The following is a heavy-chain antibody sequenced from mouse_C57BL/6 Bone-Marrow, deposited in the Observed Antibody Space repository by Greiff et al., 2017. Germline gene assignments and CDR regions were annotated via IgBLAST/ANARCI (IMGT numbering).Heavy chain of an antibody. CDR2: IDPSDSYT. V-gene: IGHV1-59*01. J-gene: IGHJ2*01. CDR1: GYTFTSYW. CDR3: AREITTGRCTEIDY. D-gene: IGHD2-4*01. Sequence: QVQLQQPGAELVRPGTSVKLSCKASGYTFTSYWMHWVKQRPGQGLEWIGVIDPSDSYTNYNQKFKGKATLTVDTSSSTAYMQRSSLTSEDSAVYYGAREITTGRCTEIDYWGQGTTLTVSS.